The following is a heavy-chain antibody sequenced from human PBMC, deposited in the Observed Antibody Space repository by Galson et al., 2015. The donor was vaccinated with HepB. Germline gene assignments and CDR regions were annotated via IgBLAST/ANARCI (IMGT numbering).Heavy chain of an antibody. CDR2: ISTSSTYI. D-gene: IGHD3-22*01. CDR1: GFTFNNYS. Sequence: SLRLSCAASGFTFNNYSMNWVRQAPGKGLEWVSSISTSSTYIYYADSVKGRFTISRDSAKNSLYLQMNSLRAEDTAVYYCARELGDSSGYYYLNVDDAFDIWGQGTMVTVSS. J-gene: IGHJ3*02. V-gene: IGHV3-21*01. CDR3: ARELGDSSGYYYLNVDDAFDI.